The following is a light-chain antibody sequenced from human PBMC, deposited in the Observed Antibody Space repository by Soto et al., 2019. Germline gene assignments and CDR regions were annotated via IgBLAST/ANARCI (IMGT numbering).Light chain of an antibody. CDR3: QQYGSSPPWT. J-gene: IGKJ1*01. CDR2: GAS. CDR1: QPVSGNY. V-gene: IGKV3-20*01. Sequence: ELVLTQSPGTLSLSPGESAALCCRASQPVSGNYLAWYQQKPGQAPRLLIYGASSRATGIPDRFSGSGSGTDFSLTISRLEPADFAMYFCQQYGSSPPWTFGQGTKVDI.